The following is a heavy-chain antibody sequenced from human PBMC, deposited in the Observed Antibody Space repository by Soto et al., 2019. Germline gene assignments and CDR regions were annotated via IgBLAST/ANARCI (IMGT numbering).Heavy chain of an antibody. D-gene: IGHD3-9*01. CDR1: GFTFSTYW. J-gene: IGHJ3*02. Sequence: GGSLRLCCAASGFTFSTYWMHWVRQAPGKGLEWVAVIWYDGSNKYYADSVKGRFTISRDDSKNTLYLQMNSLRAEDTAVYYCARDYYYDILTGKPEDAFDIWGQGTMVTVSS. V-gene: IGHV3-33*08. CDR2: IWYDGSNK. CDR3: ARDYYYDILTGKPEDAFDI.